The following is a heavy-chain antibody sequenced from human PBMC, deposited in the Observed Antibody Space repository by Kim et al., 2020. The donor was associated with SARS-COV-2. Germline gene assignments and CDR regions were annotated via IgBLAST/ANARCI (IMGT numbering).Heavy chain of an antibody. V-gene: IGHV1-46*01. J-gene: IGHJ5*02. CDR2: INPSGGST. CDR1: GYTFTSYY. D-gene: IGHD3-3*01. CDR3: AREGGGFLEWLPIWGWFDP. Sequence: ASVKVSCKASGYTFTSYYMHWVRQAPGQGLEWMGIINPSGGSTSYAQKFQGRVTMTRDTSTSTVYMELSSLRSEDTAVYYCAREGGGFLEWLPIWGWFDPWGQGTLVTVSS.